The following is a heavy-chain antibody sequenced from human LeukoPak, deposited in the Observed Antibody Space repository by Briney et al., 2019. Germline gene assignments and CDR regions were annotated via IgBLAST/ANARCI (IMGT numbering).Heavy chain of an antibody. CDR2: IYYTGST. D-gene: IGHD2-2*01. CDR3: AARYCTSSSCHSNFDY. Sequence: PETLSLTCTVSGGSISNYYCTWIRQPPGKGLEWIGYIYYTGSTNHNPSLKSRVTLSVDTSKNQFSLKLSSVTAADTAVYYCAARYCTSSSCHSNFDYWGQGTLVTVSS. V-gene: IGHV4-59*01. CDR1: GGSISNYY. J-gene: IGHJ4*02.